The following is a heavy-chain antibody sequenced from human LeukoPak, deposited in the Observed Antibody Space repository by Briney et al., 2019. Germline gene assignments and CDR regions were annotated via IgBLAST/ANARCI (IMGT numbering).Heavy chain of an antibody. Sequence: SQTLSLTCTVSGGSISSGSYYWSWIRQPAGKGLEWIGRIYTSGSTNYNPSLKSRVTISVDTSKNQFSLRLNSVTATDTAVYYCARLNKPGWFDPWGQGTLVTVSS. D-gene: IGHD1-14*01. CDR3: ARLNKPGWFDP. CDR2: IYTSGST. CDR1: GGSISSGSYY. V-gene: IGHV4-61*02. J-gene: IGHJ5*02.